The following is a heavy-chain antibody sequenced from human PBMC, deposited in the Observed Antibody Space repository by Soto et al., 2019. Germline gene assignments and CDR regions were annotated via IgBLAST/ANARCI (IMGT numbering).Heavy chain of an antibody. J-gene: IGHJ6*02. Sequence: GGSLRLSCAASGFTFSSYAMKWVRQAPGKGLEWVSLIGESGTPTYYADSVKGRFTISRGNSGNTLFLEMYSLRAEDTAVYYCARYIPGVRYYGMDVWGQGTTVTVSS. CDR3: ARYIPGVRYYGMDV. CDR1: GFTFSSYA. CDR2: IGESGTPT. D-gene: IGHD2-2*01. V-gene: IGHV3-23*01.